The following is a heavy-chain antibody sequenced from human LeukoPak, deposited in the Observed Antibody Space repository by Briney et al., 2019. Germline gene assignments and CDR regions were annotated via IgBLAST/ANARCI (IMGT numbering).Heavy chain of an antibody. J-gene: IGHJ3*01. CDR3: ARLSAAVHLGAFDL. Sequence: SETLSLTCAVSGVSISPYYWAWIRQPPGKGLEWIGYIHTSGSNNQYPSLKSRVTISVDKPKNHFSLRLTSVTAADTAVYYCARLSAAVHLGAFDLWGQGTMVTVSS. V-gene: IGHV4-4*09. CDR1: GVSISPYY. CDR2: IHTSGSN. D-gene: IGHD3-3*01.